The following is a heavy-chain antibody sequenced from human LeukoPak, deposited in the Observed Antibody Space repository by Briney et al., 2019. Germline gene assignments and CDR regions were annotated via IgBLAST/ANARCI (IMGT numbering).Heavy chain of an antibody. Sequence: PGGSLRLSCAASGFTFSSYVMSWVRQAPGKGLEWVSAISGSGGSTYYADSVKVRFTISRDNSKNTLYLQMNSLGAEDTAVYYCARETRFVVTASYGMDVWGQGTTVTVSS. J-gene: IGHJ6*02. CDR3: ARETRFVVTASYGMDV. CDR2: ISGSGGST. D-gene: IGHD2-21*02. CDR1: GFTFSSYV. V-gene: IGHV3-23*01.